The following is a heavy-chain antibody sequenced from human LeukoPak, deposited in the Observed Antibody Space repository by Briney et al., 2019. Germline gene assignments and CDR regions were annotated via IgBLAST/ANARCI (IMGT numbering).Heavy chain of an antibody. V-gene: IGHV1-18*01. Sequence: VSVKLPCKASGYTFSSYGISWVRQAPGQGLEWMGWISGYDGNTKYAQKLQGRVSLTTDSSTSTVYMELRSLRSDDTAVYCCARDDYGEPGWFDPWGQGTLVTVSS. CDR1: GYTFSSYG. CDR2: ISGYDGNT. CDR3: ARDDYGEPGWFDP. J-gene: IGHJ5*02. D-gene: IGHD4-17*01.